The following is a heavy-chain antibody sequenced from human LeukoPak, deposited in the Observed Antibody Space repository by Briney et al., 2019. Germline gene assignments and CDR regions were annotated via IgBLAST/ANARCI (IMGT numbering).Heavy chain of an antibody. CDR2: ISYDGSNK. D-gene: IGHD6-13*01. V-gene: IGHV3-30*18. CDR1: GFTFSSYG. CDR3: AKGSSPSYSSSWYSELFDY. J-gene: IGHJ4*02. Sequence: PGRSLRLSCAASGFTFSSYGMHWVRQAPGKGLEWVAVISYDGSNKYYADSVKGRFTISRDNSKNTLYLQMNSLRAEDTAVYYCAKGSSPSYSSSWYSELFDYWGQGTLVTVSS.